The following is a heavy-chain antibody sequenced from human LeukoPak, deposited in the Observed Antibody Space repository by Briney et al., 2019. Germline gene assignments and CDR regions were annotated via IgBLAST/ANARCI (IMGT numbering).Heavy chain of an antibody. Sequence: GESLKISCKGSGYSFTSYWIGRVRQMPGKGLEWMGIIYPGDSDTRYSPSFKGQVTISADKSISTAYLQWSSLKASDTAMYYCARQWNYYDSSGYLDLWGQGTMVTVSS. J-gene: IGHJ3*01. D-gene: IGHD3-22*01. CDR3: ARQWNYYDSSGYLDL. CDR1: GYSFTSYW. CDR2: IYPGDSDT. V-gene: IGHV5-51*01.